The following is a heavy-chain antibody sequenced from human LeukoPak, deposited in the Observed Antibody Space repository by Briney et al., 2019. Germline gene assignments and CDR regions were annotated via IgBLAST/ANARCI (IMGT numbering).Heavy chain of an antibody. CDR1: GFTFSTYE. CDR3: ARYGSGTSYITNYFDY. Sequence: GGPLRLSCAASGFTFSTYEMNWVRQAPGKGLECLSYIDGSGSTTYYADSVKGRFTLSRDNAKNSLYLQMNSLRAEDTAVYYCARYGSGTSYITNYFDYWGQGTLVTVSS. V-gene: IGHV3-48*03. D-gene: IGHD3-10*01. CDR2: IDGSGSTT. J-gene: IGHJ4*02.